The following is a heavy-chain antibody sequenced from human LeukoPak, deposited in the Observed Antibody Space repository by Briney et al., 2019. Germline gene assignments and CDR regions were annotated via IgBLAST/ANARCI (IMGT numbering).Heavy chain of an antibody. Sequence: SETLSLTCTVSGGSISSYYWSWIRQPPGKGLEWIGYIYYSGNTNYNPSLKSRVSISVDKSKNQFSLKLSSVTTADTAVYYCARGSSSWYYFYMDVWGKGTTVTISS. D-gene: IGHD6-13*01. CDR2: IYYSGNT. V-gene: IGHV4-59*01. J-gene: IGHJ6*03. CDR3: ARGSSSWYYFYMDV. CDR1: GGSISSYY.